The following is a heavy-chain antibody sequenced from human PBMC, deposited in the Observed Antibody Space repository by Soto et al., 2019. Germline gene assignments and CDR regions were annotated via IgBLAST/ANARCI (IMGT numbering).Heavy chain of an antibody. Sequence: GASVKVSCKASGGTFSGYAISWVRQAPGQGLEWMGGIIPIFGTANYAQKFQGRVTITADESTSTAYMELSSLRSEETDVYYCARGLESYYAFDIWGQGTMVTVSS. V-gene: IGHV1-69*13. D-gene: IGHD1-26*01. CDR2: IIPIFGTA. CDR3: ARGLESYYAFDI. J-gene: IGHJ3*02. CDR1: GGTFSGYA.